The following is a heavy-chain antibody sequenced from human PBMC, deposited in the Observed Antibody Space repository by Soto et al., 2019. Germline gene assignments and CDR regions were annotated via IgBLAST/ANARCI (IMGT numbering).Heavy chain of an antibody. CDR2: ISSSSSTI. J-gene: IGHJ2*01. D-gene: IGHD4-17*01. Sequence: GGSLRLSCAASGFTFSSYSMNWVRQAPGKGLEWVSYISSSSSTIYYADSVKGRFTISRDNAKNSLYLQMNSLRAEDTAVYYCARELRNWYFDLWGRGTLVTVSS. CDR3: ARELRNWYFDL. V-gene: IGHV3-48*01. CDR1: GFTFSSYS.